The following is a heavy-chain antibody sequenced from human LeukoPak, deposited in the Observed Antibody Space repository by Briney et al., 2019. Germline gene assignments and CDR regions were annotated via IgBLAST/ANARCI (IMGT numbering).Heavy chain of an antibody. Sequence: PGGSLRLSCAASGFTVSSNYMSWVRQAPGKGLEWVSVIYSGGSTYYAESVKGRFTISRDNSKNTLLLQMNGLRAEDTAVYYCARGSSGTYDMGYWGQGTLVTVSS. CDR1: GFTVSSNY. J-gene: IGHJ4*02. CDR3: ARGSSGTYDMGY. V-gene: IGHV3-66*01. D-gene: IGHD1-26*01. CDR2: IYSGGST.